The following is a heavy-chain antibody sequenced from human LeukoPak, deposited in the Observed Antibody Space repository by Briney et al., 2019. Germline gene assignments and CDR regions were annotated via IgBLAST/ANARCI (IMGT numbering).Heavy chain of an antibody. CDR2: VHNSGST. J-gene: IGHJ4*02. V-gene: IGHV4-59*01. CDR1: GGSISSYY. CDR3: ARGIRPFDY. Sequence: SETLSLTCTVSGGSISSYYWSWIRQPPGKGLEWIGYVHNSGSTNYNPSLKSRVTISVDTSKNQFSLKLSSVTAADTAVYYCARGIRPFDYWGLGTLVTVSS. D-gene: IGHD1-14*01.